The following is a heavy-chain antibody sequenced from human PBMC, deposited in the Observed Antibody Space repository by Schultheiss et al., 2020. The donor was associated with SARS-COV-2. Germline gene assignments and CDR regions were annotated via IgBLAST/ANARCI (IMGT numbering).Heavy chain of an antibody. CDR2: IIPIFGTA. D-gene: IGHD4-11*01. J-gene: IGHJ6*02. CDR1: GGTFSSYA. CDR3: ASTDYKGSSYYYGMDV. Sequence: SVKVSCKASGGTFSSYAISWVRQAPGQGLEWMGGIIPIFGTANYAQKFQGRVTITADESTSTAYMELSSLRSEDTAVYYCASTDYKGSSYYYGMDVWGQGTTVTVSS. V-gene: IGHV1-69*13.